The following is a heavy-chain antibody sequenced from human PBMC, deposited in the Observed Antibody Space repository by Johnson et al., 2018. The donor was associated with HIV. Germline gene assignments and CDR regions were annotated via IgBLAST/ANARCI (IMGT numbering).Heavy chain of an antibody. J-gene: IGHJ3*02. D-gene: IGHD3-22*01. V-gene: IGHV3-20*04. CDR2: INWNGGST. CDR3: ARDRRYYDSSGYYHDAFDI. CDR1: GFTFDDYG. Sequence: VQLVESGGGVVRPGGSLRLSCAASGFTFDDYGMSWVRQAPGKGLEWVSGINWNGGSTGYADSVKGRFTISRDNAKSSLYLQVNSLRAEDTALYYCARDRRYYDSSGYYHDAFDIWGQGTMVTVSS.